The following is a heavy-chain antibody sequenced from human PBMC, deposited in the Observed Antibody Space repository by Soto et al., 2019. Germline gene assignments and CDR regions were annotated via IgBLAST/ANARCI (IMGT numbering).Heavy chain of an antibody. CDR1: GFTFSNYA. CDR2: ISARGGTT. D-gene: IGHD3-16*01. Sequence: EVQVLESGGDLVQPGGSLRLSCEASGFTFSNYAMSWVRQAPGKGLEWVTGISARGGTTYYVDSVKGRCTISRDNAKNTLNSLMIALRAEDGAVYYCAKDRGFGAGHGMDVWGQGTTVTVSS. J-gene: IGHJ6*02. CDR3: AKDRGFGAGHGMDV. V-gene: IGHV3-23*01.